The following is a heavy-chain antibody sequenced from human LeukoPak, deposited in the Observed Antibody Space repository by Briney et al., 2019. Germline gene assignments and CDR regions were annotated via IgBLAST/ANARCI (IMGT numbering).Heavy chain of an antibody. V-gene: IGHV3-20*04. J-gene: IGHJ4*02. CDR1: GFTFDDYG. CDR2: INWNGGST. CDR3: ARGIQLWPTVDY. Sequence: SGGSLRLSCAASGFTFDDYGMSWVRQAPGKGLEWVSGINWNGGSTGYADSVKGRFTISRDNAKNSLYLQMNSLRAEDTAVYYCARGIQLWPTVDYWGQGTLVTVSS. D-gene: IGHD5-18*01.